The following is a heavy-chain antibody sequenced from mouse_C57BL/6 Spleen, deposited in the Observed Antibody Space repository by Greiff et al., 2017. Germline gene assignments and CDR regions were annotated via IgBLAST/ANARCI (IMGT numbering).Heavy chain of an antibody. CDR1: GFTFSSYA. J-gene: IGHJ1*03. CDR3: TRDGNYMYFDV. CDR2: ISSGGGYI. D-gene: IGHD2-1*01. V-gene: IGHV5-9-1*02. Sequence: EVHLVESGAGLVKPGGSLKLSCAASGFTFSSYAMSWVRQTPEKRLEWVAYISSGGGYISYADTVKGRFTITRDNARNTLYLQMSSLKSEDTAMYYCTRDGNYMYFDVWGTGTTVTVSA.